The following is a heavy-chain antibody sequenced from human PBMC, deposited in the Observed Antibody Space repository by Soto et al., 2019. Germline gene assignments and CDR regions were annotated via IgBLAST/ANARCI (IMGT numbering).Heavy chain of an antibody. CDR1: GGSISSTPYY. J-gene: IGHJ4*02. CDR2: IYYSGST. CDR3: ARDAYDVLTGPYDY. Sequence: QLQLQESGPGLVKPSETLSLTCSVSGGSISSTPYYWGWIRQPPGKGLEWIGNIYYSGSTYYNPSLKSRVTISVDMSTNQFSLRLSSVTAADTAVYYCARDAYDVLTGPYDYWGQGTLVNVSS. V-gene: IGHV4-39*02. D-gene: IGHD3-9*01.